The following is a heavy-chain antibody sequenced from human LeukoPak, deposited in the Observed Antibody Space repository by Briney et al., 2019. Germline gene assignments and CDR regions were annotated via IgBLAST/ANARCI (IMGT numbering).Heavy chain of an antibody. J-gene: IGHJ4*02. CDR3: TWIQLWSELDY. V-gene: IGHV3-23*01. Sequence: GGSLRLSCAASGFTSSSYAMSWVRQAPGKGLEWVSTISGSGGSTYYADSVKGRFTISRDNSKNTLYLQMNSLKTEDTAVYYCTWIQLWSELDYWGQGTLVTVSS. D-gene: IGHD5-18*01. CDR2: ISGSGGST. CDR1: GFTSSSYA.